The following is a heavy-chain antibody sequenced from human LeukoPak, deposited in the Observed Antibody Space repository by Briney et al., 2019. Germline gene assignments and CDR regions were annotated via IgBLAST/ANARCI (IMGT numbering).Heavy chain of an antibody. CDR2: IYYRGST. Sequence: ASETLSLTCTVSGGSISSSTYYWGWIRQPPGRGLEWIGTIYYRGSTYYNPSLKSRVTISVDTSNNQFSLRLSSVTAADTAVYYCARDQWLLRGGDHDAFDIWGQGTMVTVSS. CDR1: GGSISSSTYY. D-gene: IGHD6-19*01. V-gene: IGHV4-39*07. CDR3: ARDQWLLRGGDHDAFDI. J-gene: IGHJ3*02.